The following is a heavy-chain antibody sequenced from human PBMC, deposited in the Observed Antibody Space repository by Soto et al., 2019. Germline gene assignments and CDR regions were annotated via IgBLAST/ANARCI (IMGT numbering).Heavy chain of an antibody. J-gene: IGHJ6*02. V-gene: IGHV4-34*01. CDR2: GST. CDR3: ARRLPKRGYIAARFVFYYYGMDV. D-gene: IGHD6-6*01. Sequence: GSTNYNPSLKSRVTISVDTSKNQFSLKLSSVTAADTAVYYCARRLPKRGYIAARFVFYYYGMDVWGQGTTVTVSS.